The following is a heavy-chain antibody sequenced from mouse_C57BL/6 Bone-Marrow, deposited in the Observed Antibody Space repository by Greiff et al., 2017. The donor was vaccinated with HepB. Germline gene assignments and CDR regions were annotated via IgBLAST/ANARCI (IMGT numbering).Heavy chain of an antibody. CDR2: ISYDGSN. CDR1: GYSITSGYY. J-gene: IGHJ4*01. Sequence: EVQLQQSGPGLVKPSQSLSFTCSVTGYSITSGYYWNWIRQFPGNKLEWMGYISYDGSNNYNPSLKNRISITRDTSKNQFFLKLNSVTTEDTATYYCATYYYGSSYYAMDYWGQGTSVTVSS. D-gene: IGHD1-1*01. V-gene: IGHV3-6*01. CDR3: ATYYYGSSYYAMDY.